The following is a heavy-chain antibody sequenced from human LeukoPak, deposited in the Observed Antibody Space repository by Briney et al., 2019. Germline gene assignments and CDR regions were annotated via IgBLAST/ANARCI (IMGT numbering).Heavy chain of an antibody. D-gene: IGHD7-27*01. J-gene: IGHJ4*02. CDR3: ARGPLGIRYDY. CDR1: GFTFSSYA. V-gene: IGHV3-64*01. CDR2: ISSNGGST. Sequence: GGSLRLSCAASGFTFSSYAMHWVRQAPGKGLEYVSAISSNGGSTYYANSVKGRFTISRDNSKNTLYLQMNSLRAEDTAVYYCARGPLGIRYDYWGQGTLVTVSS.